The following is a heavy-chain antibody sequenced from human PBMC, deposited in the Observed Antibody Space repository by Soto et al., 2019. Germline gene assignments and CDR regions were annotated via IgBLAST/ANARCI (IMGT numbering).Heavy chain of an antibody. CDR2: IIPICGPA. J-gene: IGHJ4*02. D-gene: IGHD6-6*01. Sequence: QVKLVQSGSEVKKPGSSVRVSCKASGGSVSNSAISWLRQAPGQGLEWMGGIIPICGPAIYARKFQGRFTISADESTGTAYMELTNVRSDDTAVYYCGRGSSLTKVDYWGQGPLVTVSS. CDR3: GRGSSLTKVDY. V-gene: IGHV1-69*01. CDR1: GGSVSNSA.